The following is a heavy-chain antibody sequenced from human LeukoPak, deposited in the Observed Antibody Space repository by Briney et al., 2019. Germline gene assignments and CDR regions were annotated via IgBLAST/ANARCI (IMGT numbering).Heavy chain of an antibody. J-gene: IGHJ4*02. Sequence: TPSETLSLTCTVSGDSISSYYCSWIRQPPGKGLEWIGYIYYSGSTSYNPSLKSRVTISLDTSNNQFSLKLRSVTAADTAVYYCARGLRYFDWQEKYYFDYWGQGTLVTVSS. D-gene: IGHD3-9*01. CDR1: GDSISSYY. CDR3: ARGLRYFDWQEKYYFDY. V-gene: IGHV4-59*01. CDR2: IYYSGST.